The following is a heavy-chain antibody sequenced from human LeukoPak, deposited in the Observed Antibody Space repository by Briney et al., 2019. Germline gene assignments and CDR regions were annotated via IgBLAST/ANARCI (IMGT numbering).Heavy chain of an antibody. Sequence: SETLSLTCTVSCDSISSPYWSWIRQPPGKGLEWIGYIYYSETTNYNPSLKSRVTISADTSKNQFSLKLSSVTAADTAVYYCARGDRGYGGYDYTLGTYYYYYYMDVWGKGTTVTVSS. CDR2: IYYSETT. V-gene: IGHV4-59*11. D-gene: IGHD5-12*01. CDR3: ARGDRGYGGYDYTLGTYYYYYYMDV. J-gene: IGHJ6*03. CDR1: CDSISSPY.